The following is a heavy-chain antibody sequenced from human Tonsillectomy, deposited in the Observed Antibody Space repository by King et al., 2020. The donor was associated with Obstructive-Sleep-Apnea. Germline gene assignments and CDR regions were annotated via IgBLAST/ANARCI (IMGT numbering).Heavy chain of an antibody. J-gene: IGHJ4*02. CDR2: IKSKTDGGTK. V-gene: IGHV3-15*01. D-gene: IGHD3-9*01. CDR1: GFTFSNAW. Sequence: VQLVESGGGLVKPGGSLRLSCAASGFTFSNAWMSWVRQAPGKGLEWVGRIKSKTDGGTKDYAAPVKGRFTISRDDSKNTLYLQMNSLKTEDTAVYYCTTDGDILTGGGFDYWGQGTLVTVSS. CDR3: TTDGDILTGGGFDY.